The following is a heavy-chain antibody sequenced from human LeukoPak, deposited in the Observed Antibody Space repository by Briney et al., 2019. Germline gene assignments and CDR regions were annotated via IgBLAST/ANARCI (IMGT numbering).Heavy chain of an antibody. V-gene: IGHV3-30*02. CDR1: GFTFSSYG. D-gene: IGHD3-22*01. CDR3: VFGVDYYDSSGYSLGFDY. Sequence: GGSLRLSCAASGFTFSSYGMHWVRQAPGKGLEWVAFIRYDGNYKYHADSVKGRFTISRDNSKSTLYLQMNSLRAEDTAVYYCVFGVDYYDSSGYSLGFDYWGQGTLVTVSS. CDR2: IRYDGNYK. J-gene: IGHJ4*02.